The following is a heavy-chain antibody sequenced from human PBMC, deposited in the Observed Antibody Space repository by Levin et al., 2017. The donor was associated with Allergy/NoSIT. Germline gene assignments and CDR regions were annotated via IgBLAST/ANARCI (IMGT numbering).Heavy chain of an antibody. V-gene: IGHV3-23*01. J-gene: IGHJ4*02. CDR2: ISGRGAST. D-gene: IGHD2-15*01. Sequence: PGGSLRLSCAASGFTFSNYAMTWVRQAPGKGLEWVSAISGRGASTYYADSVKGRFTISRDNSKNTLYLQMNSLRAEDTSIYFCAKVREGVELVVPATFHFDYWGQGTLVTVSS. CDR3: AKVREGVELVVPATFHFDY. CDR1: GFTFSNYA.